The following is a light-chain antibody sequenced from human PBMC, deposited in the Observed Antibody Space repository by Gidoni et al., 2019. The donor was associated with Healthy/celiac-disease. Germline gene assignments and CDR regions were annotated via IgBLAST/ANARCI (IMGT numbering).Light chain of an antibody. CDR3: QQYNNWPPWT. CDR2: GAS. CDR1: QRVSSN. V-gene: IGKV3-15*01. Sequence: EIVMTQSPATLSVSPGERATLSCRASQRVSSNLAWYQQKPGQAPRLLIYGASTRATGIPARFSGSGSGTEVTLTISSLQSEAFAVYSCQQYNNWPPWTFGQGTKVEIK. J-gene: IGKJ1*01.